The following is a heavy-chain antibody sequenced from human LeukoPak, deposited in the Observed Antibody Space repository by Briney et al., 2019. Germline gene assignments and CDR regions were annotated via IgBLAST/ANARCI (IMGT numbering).Heavy chain of an antibody. CDR1: GFTFSRHA. CDR3: AKGSYYCSNNCPQDYCYMDV. CDR2: IRYDGSDK. Sequence: PGGSLRLSCAASGFTFSRHAMQWVRQAPGKGLEWVAFIRYDGSDKYYGDSVKGRFSISKDNSENTLYLQMNSLRPEDTAVYYCAKGSYYCSNNCPQDYCYMDVWGKGTTVIVSS. V-gene: IGHV3-30*02. D-gene: IGHD2-2*01. J-gene: IGHJ6*03.